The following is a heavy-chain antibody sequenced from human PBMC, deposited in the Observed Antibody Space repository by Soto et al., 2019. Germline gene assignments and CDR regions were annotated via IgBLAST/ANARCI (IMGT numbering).Heavy chain of an antibody. CDR1: GGTFSSYT. J-gene: IGHJ4*02. CDR3: ARELCSGGSCASDY. Sequence: GASVKVSCKASGGTFSSYTISWVRQAPGQGLEWMGRIIPILGIANYAQKFQGRVTITADKSTSTAYMELSSLRSEDTAVYYCARELCSGGSCASDYWGQGTLVTVSS. D-gene: IGHD2-15*01. V-gene: IGHV1-69*04. CDR2: IIPILGIA.